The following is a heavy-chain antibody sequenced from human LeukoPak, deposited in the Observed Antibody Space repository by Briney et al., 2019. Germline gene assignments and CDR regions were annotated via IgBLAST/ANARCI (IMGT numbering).Heavy chain of an antibody. CDR1: GFTFSSYG. D-gene: IGHD2/OR15-2a*01. J-gene: IGHJ6*03. CDR3: ARGRNYLGAVYYYMDV. Sequence: AGSLRLSCAASGFTFSSYGMPWVRQAPGKGLEWVAVIWYDGSNQYYAESVKGRFTISRDNSKNTPYLQMNSLRAEDTAVYYCARGRNYLGAVYYYMDVWGKGTTVTVSS. CDR2: IWYDGSNQ. V-gene: IGHV3-33*01.